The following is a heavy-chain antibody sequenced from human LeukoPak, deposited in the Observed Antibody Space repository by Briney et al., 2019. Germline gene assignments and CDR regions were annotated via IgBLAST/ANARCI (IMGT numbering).Heavy chain of an antibody. Sequence: SGPTLVKPTQTLTLTCTFSGFSLSTNAVVVGWVRQPPGKALEWLTFIYGNDDKRYSPSLESRLTITKDTSKNEVVLTMTDMDYVDTATYYCVHRTTVTSVDYWGQGTLVTVSS. V-gene: IGHV2-5*01. J-gene: IGHJ4*02. CDR3: VHRTTVTSVDY. CDR2: IYGNDDK. CDR1: GFSLSTNAVV. D-gene: IGHD4-17*01.